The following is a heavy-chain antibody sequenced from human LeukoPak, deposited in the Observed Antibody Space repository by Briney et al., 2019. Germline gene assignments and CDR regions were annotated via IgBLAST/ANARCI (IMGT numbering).Heavy chain of an antibody. D-gene: IGHD2-15*01. CDR1: GYSISSGYY. V-gene: IGHV4-38-2*02. J-gene: IGHJ4*02. CDR2: IYHSGST. Sequence: SETLSLTCTVSGYSISSGYYWGWIRQPPGKGLEWIGSIYHSGSTNYNPSLKSRVAISVDTSKNQFSLKLRSVTAADTAVYYCARSGGYLLYFDYRGQGTLATVSS. CDR3: ARSGGYLLYFDY.